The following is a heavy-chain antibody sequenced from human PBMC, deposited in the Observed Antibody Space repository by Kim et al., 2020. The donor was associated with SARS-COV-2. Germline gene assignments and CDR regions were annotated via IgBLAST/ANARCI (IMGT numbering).Heavy chain of an antibody. CDR3: ARGACTGGSCYLGY. V-gene: IGHV4-30-4*01. J-gene: IGHJ4*02. D-gene: IGHD2-15*01. CDR1: GGSISSGDYY. CDR2: IYYSGST. Sequence: SETLSLTCTVSGGSISSGDYYWSWIRQPPGKGLEWIGYIYYSGSTYYNPSLKSRVTISVDTSKNQFSLKLSSVTAADTAVYYCARGACTGGSCYLGYWGQGTLVTVSS.